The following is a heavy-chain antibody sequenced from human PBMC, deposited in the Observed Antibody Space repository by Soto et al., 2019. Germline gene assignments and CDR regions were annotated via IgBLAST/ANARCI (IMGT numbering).Heavy chain of an antibody. CDR3: ARDGIGGTVFRGYLDY. CDR1: GGIFHGYG. V-gene: IGHV3-33*01. J-gene: IGHJ4*02. Sequence: QEQLVESGGGVVQPGTSLRLSCAVPGGIFHGYGMHWVRQAPGKGLEWVAIIRFDGSNDEYADSVKGRFTISRDNSKNTLYLQMNTLGAEDTAVYYCARDGIGGTVFRGYLDYWGRGTVVTVSS. D-gene: IGHD1-7*01. CDR2: IRFDGSND.